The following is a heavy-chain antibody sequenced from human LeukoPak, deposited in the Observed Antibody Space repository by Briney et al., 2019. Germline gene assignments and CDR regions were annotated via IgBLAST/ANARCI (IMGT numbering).Heavy chain of an antibody. Sequence: ASVKVSCKASGYTFTSYAISWVRQAPGQGLEWMGWISAYNGNTNYAQKLQGRVTMTTDTSTSTAYMELRSLRSDDTAVYYCARVGRSKYSSSWSNWFDPWGQGTLVTVSS. J-gene: IGHJ5*02. CDR1: GYTFTSYA. CDR2: ISAYNGNT. V-gene: IGHV1-18*01. CDR3: ARVGRSKYSSSWSNWFDP. D-gene: IGHD6-13*01.